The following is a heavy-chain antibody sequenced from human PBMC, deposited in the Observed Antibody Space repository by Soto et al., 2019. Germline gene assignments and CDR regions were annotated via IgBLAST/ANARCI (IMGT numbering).Heavy chain of an antibody. D-gene: IGHD3-3*01. CDR2: INHSGST. CDR3: ATIFGVVIMGPQGVYGMDV. Sequence: PSETLSLTCAVYGGSFSGYYWSWIRQPPGKGLEWIGEINHSGSTNYNPSHKSRVNISVDTSKNQFSLKLSSVTAADTAVFYCATIFGVVIMGPQGVYGMDVWGQGTTVTVSS. CDR1: GGSFSGYY. V-gene: IGHV4-34*01. J-gene: IGHJ6*02.